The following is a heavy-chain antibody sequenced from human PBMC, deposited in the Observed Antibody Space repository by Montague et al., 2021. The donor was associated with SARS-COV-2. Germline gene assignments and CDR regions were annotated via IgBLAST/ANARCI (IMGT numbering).Heavy chain of an antibody. V-gene: IGHV4-31*03. CDR2: IYYSGST. J-gene: IGHJ5*02. CDR1: GGSISSGGYY. CDR3: ARVRSSAWFDP. Sequence: TLSLTCTVSGGSISSGGYYWSRIRQHPGKGLEWIGYIYYSGSTYYNPSLKSRVTISVDTSKNQFSLKLSSVTAADTAVYHCARVRSSAWFDPWGQGTLVTVSS. D-gene: IGHD3-10*01.